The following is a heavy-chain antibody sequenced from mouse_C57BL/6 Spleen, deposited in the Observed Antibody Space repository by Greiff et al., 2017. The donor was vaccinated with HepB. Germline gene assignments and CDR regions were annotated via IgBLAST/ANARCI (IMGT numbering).Heavy chain of an antibody. D-gene: IGHD3-2*02. Sequence: QVQLQQPGAELVKPGASVKLSCKASGYTFTSYWMQWVKQRPGQGLEWIGEIDPSDSYTNYNQKFKGKATLTVDTSSSTAYMQLSSLTSEDSAVYYCARWGGAQATSGYWGQGTTLTVSS. J-gene: IGHJ2*01. CDR3: ARWGGAQATSGY. CDR1: GYTFTSYW. CDR2: IDPSDSYT. V-gene: IGHV1-50*01.